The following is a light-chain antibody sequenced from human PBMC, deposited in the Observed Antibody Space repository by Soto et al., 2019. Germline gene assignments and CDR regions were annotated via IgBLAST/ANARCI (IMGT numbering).Light chain of an antibody. V-gene: IGLV2-8*01. CDR3: SSYAGSNNWV. CDR1: VSHVGGYNF. J-gene: IGLJ3*02. Sequence: QSALTQPPSASGSPGQSVTISCTGTVSHVGGYNFVSWYQQHPGKAPKLMIYEVNKRPSGVPDRFSGSRSGNTASLTVSGLQGEDEADYYRSSYAGSNNWVFGGGTKLTVL. CDR2: EVN.